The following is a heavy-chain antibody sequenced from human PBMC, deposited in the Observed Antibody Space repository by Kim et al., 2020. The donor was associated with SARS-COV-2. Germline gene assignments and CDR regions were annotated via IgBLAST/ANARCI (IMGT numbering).Heavy chain of an antibody. CDR2: INHSGST. D-gene: IGHD1-26*01. V-gene: IGHV4-34*01. CDR3: ARGLPGGWELLRSPFDY. J-gene: IGHJ4*02. CDR1: GGSFSGYY. Sequence: SETLSLTCAVYGGSFSGYYWSWIRQPPGKGLEWIGEINHSGSTNYNPSLKSRVTISVDTSKNQFSLKLSSVTAADTAVYYCARGLPGGWELLRSPFDYWGQGTLVTVSS.